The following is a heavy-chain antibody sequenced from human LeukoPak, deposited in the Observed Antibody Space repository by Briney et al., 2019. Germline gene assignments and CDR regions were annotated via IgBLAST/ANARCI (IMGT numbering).Heavy chain of an antibody. CDR3: ATGKYYYGYPENSYKANYYYYMDV. CDR1: GYTFTGYY. J-gene: IGHJ6*03. D-gene: IGHD3-10*01. Sequence: GASVKVSCKASGYTFTGYYMHWVRQAPGQGLEWMGWINPNSGGTNYAQKFQGRVTMTEDTSTDTAYMELSSLRSEDTAVYYCATGKYYYGYPENSYKANYYYYMDVWGKGTTVTISS. V-gene: IGHV1-2*02. CDR2: INPNSGGT.